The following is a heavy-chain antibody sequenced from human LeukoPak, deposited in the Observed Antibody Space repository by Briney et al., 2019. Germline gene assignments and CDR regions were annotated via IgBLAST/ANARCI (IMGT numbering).Heavy chain of an antibody. Sequence: TETLSLTCTVSGGSISSYYWSWIRQPPGKGLEWIGYIYTSGSTNYNPSLKSRVTISVDTSKNQFSLKLSSVTAADTAVYYCARHGRYSSSSEVDYWGQGTLVTVSS. D-gene: IGHD6-6*01. CDR2: IYTSGST. CDR1: GGSISSYY. CDR3: ARHGRYSSSSEVDY. J-gene: IGHJ4*02. V-gene: IGHV4-4*09.